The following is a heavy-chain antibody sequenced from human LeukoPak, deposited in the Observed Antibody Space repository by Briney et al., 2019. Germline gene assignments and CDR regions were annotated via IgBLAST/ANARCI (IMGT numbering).Heavy chain of an antibody. Sequence: PSQTLSLTCTVSGGSISSGDYYWSWIRQPPGKGLEWIGYIYYSGSTYYNPSLKSRVTISVDTSKNQFSLKLSSVTAADTAVYYCARHESSYYDSSGYYEFDYWGQGTLVTVSS. CDR2: IYYSGST. CDR1: GGSISSGDYY. V-gene: IGHV4-30-4*01. CDR3: ARHESSYYDSSGYYEFDY. J-gene: IGHJ4*02. D-gene: IGHD3-22*01.